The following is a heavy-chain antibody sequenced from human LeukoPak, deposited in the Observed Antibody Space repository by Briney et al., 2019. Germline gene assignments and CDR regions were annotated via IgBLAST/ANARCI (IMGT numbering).Heavy chain of an antibody. CDR2: ISGSGGST. D-gene: IGHD3-3*01. Sequence: GGSLRLSCAASGFTFSSYAMSWVRQAPGKGLEWVSGISGSGGSTDYADSVKGRFTISRDNSKNTLYVQMNSLRAEDTAVYYCAKGPYYDFWSGPPDYWGQGTLVTVSS. CDR1: GFTFSSYA. V-gene: IGHV3-23*01. J-gene: IGHJ4*02. CDR3: AKGPYYDFWSGPPDY.